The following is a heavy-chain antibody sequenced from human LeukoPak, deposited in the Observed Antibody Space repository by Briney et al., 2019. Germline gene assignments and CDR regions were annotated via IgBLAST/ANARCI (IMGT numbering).Heavy chain of an antibody. CDR3: ARDRDIVVVVAAHEYFQH. Sequence: GSSVKVSCKASGGTFSSYAISWVRQAPGQGLEWMGWISAYNGNTNYAQKLQGRVTMTTDTSTSTAYMELRSLRSDDTAVYYCARDRDIVVVVAAHEYFQHWGQGTLVTVSS. CDR2: ISAYNGNT. D-gene: IGHD2-15*01. CDR1: GGTFSSYA. V-gene: IGHV1-18*01. J-gene: IGHJ1*01.